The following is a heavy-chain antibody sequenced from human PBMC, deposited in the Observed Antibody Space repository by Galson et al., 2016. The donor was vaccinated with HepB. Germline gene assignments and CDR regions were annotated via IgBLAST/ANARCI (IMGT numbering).Heavy chain of an antibody. V-gene: IGHV5-51*01. CDR3: ARMPSGTFPDY. Sequence: QSGAEVKKPGESLKISCKGFGYTFATYWIVWVRRMPGKGLEWMGIIYPGDSDTRYNPSFQGQVTMSADKAINSAHLFWSSLKASYSAIYYCARMPSGTFPDYWGQGTLVTVSS. J-gene: IGHJ4*02. CDR1: GYTFATYW. CDR2: IYPGDSDT. D-gene: IGHD3-10*01.